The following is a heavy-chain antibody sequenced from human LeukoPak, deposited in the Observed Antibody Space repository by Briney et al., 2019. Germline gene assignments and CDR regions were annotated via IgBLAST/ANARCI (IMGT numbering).Heavy chain of an antibody. J-gene: IGHJ4*02. CDR1: GFTFSSYA. CDR3: AKVFEITMIVVGLFDY. D-gene: IGHD3-22*01. CDR2: ISGSGGST. Sequence: GGSLRLSCAASGFTFSSYAMSWVRQAPGKGLEWVSAISGSGGSTYYADSVKGRFTISRDNSKNTLYLQMNSLRAEDTAVYYCAKVFEITMIVVGLFDYWGQGTLVTVSS. V-gene: IGHV3-23*01.